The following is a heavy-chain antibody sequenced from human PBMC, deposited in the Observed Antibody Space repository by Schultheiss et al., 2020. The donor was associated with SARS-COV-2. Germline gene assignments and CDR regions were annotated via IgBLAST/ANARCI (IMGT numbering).Heavy chain of an antibody. CDR1: GFTFSSYS. J-gene: IGHJ4*02. CDR3: ARDLGGSGRSGYRTLDY. D-gene: IGHD3-3*01. CDR2: ISSSSSYI. V-gene: IGHV3-21*01. Sequence: GGSLRLSCAASGFTFSSYSMNWVRQAPGKGLEWVSSISSSSSYIYYADSVKGRFTISRDNAKNSLYLQMNSLRAEDTAVYYCARDLGGSGRSGYRTLDYWGQGTLVTVSS.